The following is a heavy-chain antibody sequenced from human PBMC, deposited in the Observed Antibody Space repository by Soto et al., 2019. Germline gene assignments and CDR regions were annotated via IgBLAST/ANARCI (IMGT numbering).Heavy chain of an antibody. Sequence: SETLSLTCTVSGGSISSGDYYWSWIRQPPGKGLEWIGYIYYSGSTYYNPSLKSRDTISVDTSKNQFSLKLSSVTAADTAVYYGASPKIAFYNWFDPWGQGTLVTVSS. CDR1: GGSISSGDYY. J-gene: IGHJ5*02. D-gene: IGHD3-3*02. CDR2: IYYSGST. CDR3: ASPKIAFYNWFDP. V-gene: IGHV4-30-4*01.